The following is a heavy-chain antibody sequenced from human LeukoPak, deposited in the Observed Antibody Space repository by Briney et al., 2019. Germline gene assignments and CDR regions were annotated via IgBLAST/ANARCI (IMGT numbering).Heavy chain of an antibody. CDR1: GFTFSSYW. J-gene: IGHJ6*04. CDR3: AELGITMIGGV. V-gene: IGHV3-74*01. CDR2: INSDGSST. D-gene: IGHD3-10*02. Sequence: GGSLRLSCAASGFTFSSYWMHWVRQASGKGLVWVSRINSDGSSTNYADSVKGRFTISRDNAKNTLHLQMNSLRAEDTAVYYCAELGITMIGGVWGKGTTVTISS.